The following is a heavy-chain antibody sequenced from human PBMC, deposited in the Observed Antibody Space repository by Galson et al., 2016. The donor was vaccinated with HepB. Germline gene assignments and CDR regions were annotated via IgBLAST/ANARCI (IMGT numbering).Heavy chain of an antibody. CDR3: GKAVRPDSYYYYYGLDV. CDR1: GFTFSSYG. CDR2: ISYDGNDK. V-gene: IGHV3-30*18. J-gene: IGHJ6*02. Sequence: SLRLSCAASGFTFSSYGMHWVRQAPGKGLEWVAVISYDGNDKYYADSVKSRFTISRDNSKNTLYLQMNSLRAEDTAVYYCGKAVRPDSYYYYYGLDVWGQGTTVTVSS.